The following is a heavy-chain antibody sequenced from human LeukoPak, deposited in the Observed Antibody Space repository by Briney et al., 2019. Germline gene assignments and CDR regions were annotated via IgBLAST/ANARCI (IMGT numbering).Heavy chain of an antibody. CDR1: GLTFSSYG. Sequence: GESLKISCAASGLTFSSYGMHWVRQAPGKGLEWVAVIWYDGSNKYYADSVKGRFTISRDNSKNTLYLQMNSLRAEDTAVYYCAKGAYYYDSSGYLGLDYRGQGTLVTVSS. CDR2: IWYDGSNK. V-gene: IGHV3-33*06. D-gene: IGHD3-22*01. CDR3: AKGAYYYDSSGYLGLDY. J-gene: IGHJ4*02.